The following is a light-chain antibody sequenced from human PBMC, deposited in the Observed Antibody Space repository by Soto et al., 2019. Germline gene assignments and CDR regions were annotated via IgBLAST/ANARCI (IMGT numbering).Light chain of an antibody. CDR3: QQYSSSPRT. J-gene: IGKJ4*01. CDR1: QSVSSSY. CDR2: GAS. Sequence: EVVLRRSPGTLSLSPGERATLSCRASQSVSSSYLAWYQQKPGQAPRLLIYGASIRATGIPDRFSGGGSGTDFTLTISRLEPEDFAVYYCQQYSSSPRTFGGGTKVDI. V-gene: IGKV3-20*01.